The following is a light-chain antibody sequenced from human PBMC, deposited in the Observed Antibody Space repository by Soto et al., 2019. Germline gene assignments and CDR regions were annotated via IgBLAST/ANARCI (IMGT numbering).Light chain of an antibody. V-gene: IGKV3-15*01. CDR1: QSVHNN. Sequence: EVVMTQSPATLSVSPGDRATLSCRASQSVHNNLAWYQQKPGQAPRLLIFDTSTRATDIPIRFTGGGSGTEFTLTISRLQSEVSAVYYCQQYELCTLPFGGGTKVEIK. CDR3: QQYELCTLP. J-gene: IGKJ4*01. CDR2: DTS.